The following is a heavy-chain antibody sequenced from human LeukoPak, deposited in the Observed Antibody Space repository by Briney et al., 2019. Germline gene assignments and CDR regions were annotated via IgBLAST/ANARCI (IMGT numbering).Heavy chain of an antibody. CDR1: GFTFSSYG. J-gene: IGHJ6*02. V-gene: IGHV3-33*01. CDR3: ARDHIVVVPGYTYYGMDV. D-gene: IGHD2-2*01. Sequence: GGSLRLSCAASGFTFSSYGMHWVRQAPGKGLEWVAVIWYDGSNKYYADSVKGRFTISRDNSKNTLYLQTNSLRAEDTAVYYCARDHIVVVPGYTYYGMDVWGQGTTVTVSS. CDR2: IWYDGSNK.